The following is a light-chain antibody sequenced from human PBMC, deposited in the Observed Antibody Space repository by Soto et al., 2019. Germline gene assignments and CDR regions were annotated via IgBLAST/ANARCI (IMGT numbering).Light chain of an antibody. CDR3: CSYAGTTHV. CDR1: SSDVGGYNY. V-gene: IGLV2-11*01. Sequence: QSVLTQPPSVSGSPGQSVTISCTGTSSDVGGYNYVSWYQQLPGKAPKLMIYDVSTRPSGVPDRFSGSNSGNTASLTISGLQAEDEANYYCCSYAGTTHVFGTGTKVTVL. CDR2: DVS. J-gene: IGLJ1*01.